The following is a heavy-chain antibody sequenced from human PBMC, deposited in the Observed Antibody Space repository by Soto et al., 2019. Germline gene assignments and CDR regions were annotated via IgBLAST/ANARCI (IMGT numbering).Heavy chain of an antibody. Sequence: ASVKVSCKASGYSFTDYHIHWVRQAPGQGLEWLGRINPKSGGTSTAQKFQGWVTMTRDRSISTVYMELTRLRSDDTAVYYCAKVRYSSPMGYYYGMDVWGQGTTVTVSS. CDR1: GYSFTDYH. CDR3: AKVRYSSPMGYYYGMDV. D-gene: IGHD6-19*01. CDR2: INPKSGGT. J-gene: IGHJ6*02. V-gene: IGHV1-2*04.